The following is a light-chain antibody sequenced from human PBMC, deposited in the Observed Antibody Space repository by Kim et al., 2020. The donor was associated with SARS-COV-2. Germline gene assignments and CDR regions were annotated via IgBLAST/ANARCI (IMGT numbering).Light chain of an antibody. V-gene: IGLV2-8*01. J-gene: IGLJ2*01. CDR3: SSYAGDKNLI. Sequence: QSALTQPPSASGSPGQSVTISCTGTSRDIGAYKYVCWYQQHPGKPPRLMISEVSKRPSGVPDRFSGSKSGNTASLTVSGLQPEDEADYYCSSYAGDKNLIVGGGTQLTVL. CDR2: EVS. CDR1: SRDIGAYKY.